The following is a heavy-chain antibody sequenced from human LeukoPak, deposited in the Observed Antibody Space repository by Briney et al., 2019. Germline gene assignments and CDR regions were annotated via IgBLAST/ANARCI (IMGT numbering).Heavy chain of an antibody. J-gene: IGHJ4*02. CDR1: GVTLSNYA. CDR3: ARNGYSSSWYRN. CDR2: IYSGGST. D-gene: IGHD6-13*01. V-gene: IGHV3-53*01. Sequence: GGSLRLSCVASGVTLSNYAMSWARQAPGKGLEWVSVIYSGGSTYYADSVKGRFTISRDNSKNTLYLQMNSLRAEDTAVYYCARNGYSSSWYRNWGQGTLVTVSS.